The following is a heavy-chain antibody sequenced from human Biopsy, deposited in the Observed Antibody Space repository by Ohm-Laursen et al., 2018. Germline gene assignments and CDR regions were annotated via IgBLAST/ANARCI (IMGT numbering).Heavy chain of an antibody. J-gene: IGHJ3*02. CDR1: GASMTGYF. Sequence: SETLSLTCTVSGASMTGYFWTWVRQPAGKGLEWIGHIYTIGDTTYNPSLESRVTMSVDTSKNQFSLKLTSVTAADTAVYYCAKHGSGWTGDDAFHIWGQGTMVTVSS. D-gene: IGHD6-19*01. CDR2: IYTIGDT. V-gene: IGHV4-4*07. CDR3: AKHGSGWTGDDAFHI.